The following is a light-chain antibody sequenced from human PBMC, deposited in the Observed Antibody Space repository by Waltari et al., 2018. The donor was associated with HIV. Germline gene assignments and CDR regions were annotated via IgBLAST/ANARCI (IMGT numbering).Light chain of an antibody. CDR3: QSYDGTTVV. Sequence: NFILTQSHSVSESPGKTVTISCTRSSGGIGSTYIQSYQQRPGRSPDTVIYEDSQRPSGVPNRFSGSVDSSSNSASLTISGLKTEDEADYFCQSYDGTTVVFGGGTRLTVL. CDR1: SGGIGSTY. J-gene: IGLJ2*01. V-gene: IGLV6-57*01. CDR2: EDS.